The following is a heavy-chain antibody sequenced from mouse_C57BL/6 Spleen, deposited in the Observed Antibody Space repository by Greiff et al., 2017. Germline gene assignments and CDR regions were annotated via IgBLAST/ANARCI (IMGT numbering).Heavy chain of an antibody. V-gene: IGHV3-6*01. CDR3: ARQLRAWFAY. Sequence: EVQLQQSGPGLVKPSQSLSLTCSVTGYSIPSGYYWNWIRQFPGNKLEWMGYISYDGSHNNNPSLKNRISITRDTSKNQFFLKLNSVTTEDTATYYCARQLRAWFAYWGQGTLVTVSA. J-gene: IGHJ3*01. CDR2: ISYDGSH. D-gene: IGHD3-2*02. CDR1: GYSIPSGYY.